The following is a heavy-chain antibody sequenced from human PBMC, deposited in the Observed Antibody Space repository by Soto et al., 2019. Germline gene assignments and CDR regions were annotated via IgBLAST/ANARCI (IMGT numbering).Heavy chain of an antibody. CDR2: ISSSGSTI. D-gene: IGHD2-2*01. V-gene: IGHV3-11*01. CDR1: GFTFSDYY. Sequence: QVQLVESGGGLVKPGGSLRLSCAASGFTFSDYYMSWIRQAPGKGLEWVSYISSSGSTIYYADSVKGRFTISRDNAKNSLYLQSNTLRAADTAVYYCASDPPDILVVPAPGHWGQGTLVTVSS. J-gene: IGHJ4*02. CDR3: ASDPPDILVVPAPGH.